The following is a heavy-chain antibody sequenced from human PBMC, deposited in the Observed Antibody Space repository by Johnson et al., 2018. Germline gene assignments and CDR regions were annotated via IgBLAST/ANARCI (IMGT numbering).Heavy chain of an antibody. CDR1: GFTFDDYA. J-gene: IGHJ6*02. CDR2: ISWNSGSI. D-gene: IGHD2-2*02. CDR3: AKDIYCCSTSCYTGYYYYYGMDV. Sequence: VQLVESGGGLVQPGRSLRLSCAASGFTFDDYAMHWVRQAPGKGLEWVSGISWNSGSIGYADSVKGRLTISRDNAKNSLYLQMNSLRAEDTALYYCAKDIYCCSTSCYTGYYYYYGMDVWGQGTTVTVSS. V-gene: IGHV3-9*01.